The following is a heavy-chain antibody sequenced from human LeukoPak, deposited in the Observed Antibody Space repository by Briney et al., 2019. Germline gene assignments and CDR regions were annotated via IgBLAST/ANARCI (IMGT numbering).Heavy chain of an antibody. CDR2: IYTSGST. CDR3: ARGLMFSWWELGYFDY. D-gene: IGHD2-15*01. J-gene: IGHJ4*02. Sequence: SETLSLTCTVSGGSISSGSYYWSWIRQPAGKGLEWIGRIYTSGSTNYNSSLKSRVTISVDTSKNQFSLKLSSVTAADTAVYYCARGLMFSWWELGYFDYWGQGTLVTVSS. CDR1: GGSISSGSYY. V-gene: IGHV4-61*02.